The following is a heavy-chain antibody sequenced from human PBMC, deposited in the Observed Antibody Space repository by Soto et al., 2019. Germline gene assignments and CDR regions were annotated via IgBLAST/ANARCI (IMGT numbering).Heavy chain of an antibody. Sequence: GGSLRLSCTASGFTFNTYNMNWVRQAPGKGLEWVSYISSSSYTIKYADSVEGRFTVSRDNGKKSLYLQMNSLRDEDTAVYFCAREISLSAGSYFDYWGQGTMVTVSS. D-gene: IGHD3-10*01. CDR3: AREISLSAGSYFDY. CDR2: ISSSSYTI. J-gene: IGHJ4*02. V-gene: IGHV3-48*02. CDR1: GFTFNTYN.